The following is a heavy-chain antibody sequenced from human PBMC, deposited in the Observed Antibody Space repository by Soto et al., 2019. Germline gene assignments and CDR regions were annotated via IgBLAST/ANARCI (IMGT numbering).Heavy chain of an antibody. V-gene: IGHV3-21*01. Sequence: GGSLRLSCAASGFTFSSYSMNWVRQAPGKGLEWVSSISSSSSYIYYADSVKGRFTISSDNAKNSLYLQMNSLRAEDTAVYYCARVEYTGYDLGGFADYYYYGMDVWGQGATVTVSS. CDR2: ISSSSSYI. J-gene: IGHJ6*02. D-gene: IGHD5-12*01. CDR3: ARVEYTGYDLGGFADYYYYGMDV. CDR1: GFTFSSYS.